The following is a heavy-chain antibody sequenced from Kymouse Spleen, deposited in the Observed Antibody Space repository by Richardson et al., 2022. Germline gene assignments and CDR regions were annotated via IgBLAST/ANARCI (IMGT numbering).Heavy chain of an antibody. J-gene: IGHJ6*02. CDR3: ARDGRYFDWLLSDYYYYYGMDV. V-gene: IGHV3-20*d01. Sequence: EVQLVESGGGVVRPGGSLRLSCAASGFTFDDYGMSWVRQAPGKGLEWVSGINWNGGSTGYADSVKGRFTISRDNAKNSLYLQMNSLRAEDTALYYCARDGRYFDWLLSDYYYYYGMDVWGQGTTVTVSS. D-gene: IGHD3-9*01. CDR2: INWNGGST. CDR1: GFTFDDYG.